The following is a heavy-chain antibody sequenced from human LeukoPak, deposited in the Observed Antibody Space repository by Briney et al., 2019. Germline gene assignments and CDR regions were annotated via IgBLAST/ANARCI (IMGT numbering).Heavy chain of an antibody. CDR1: GYSFTGYW. CDR3: ARHKYYYDSSGYYSNRPFDY. Sequence: GESLKISCKGSGYSFTGYWIGWVRQMPGKGLEWMGIIYPGDSDTRYSPSFQGQVTISADKSISTAYLQWSSLKASDTAMYYCARHKYYYDSSGYYSNRPFDYWGQGTLVTVSS. D-gene: IGHD3-22*01. V-gene: IGHV5-51*01. J-gene: IGHJ4*02. CDR2: IYPGDSDT.